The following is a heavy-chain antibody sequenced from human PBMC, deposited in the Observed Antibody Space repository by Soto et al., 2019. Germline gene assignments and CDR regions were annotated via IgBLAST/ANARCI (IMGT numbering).Heavy chain of an antibody. Sequence: QVQLVQSGAEVKKPGSSVKVSCKASGGTFSSYAISWVRQAPGQGLEWMGGIIPIFGTADYAQKFQGRVTITADESTSTAYMELSSLKYEDTAVYYCAGHSSGVPGYYYGMDVWGQGTTVTASS. J-gene: IGHJ6*02. CDR1: GGTFSSYA. CDR3: AGHSSGVPGYYYGMDV. CDR2: IIPIFGTA. D-gene: IGHD3-22*01. V-gene: IGHV1-69*12.